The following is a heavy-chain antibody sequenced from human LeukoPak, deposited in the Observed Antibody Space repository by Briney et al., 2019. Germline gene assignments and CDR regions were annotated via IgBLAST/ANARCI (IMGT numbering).Heavy chain of an antibody. CDR3: ARGGRDGYN. D-gene: IGHD5-24*01. CDR1: GGSFSGYY. J-gene: IGHJ4*02. Sequence: SETLSLTCAVYGGSFSGYYWSWIRQPPGKGLEWIGEINHSGSTNYNPSLKSRVTISVDTSKNQFSLKLSSVTTADTAVYYCARGGRDGYNWGQGTLVTVPS. CDR2: INHSGST. V-gene: IGHV4-34*01.